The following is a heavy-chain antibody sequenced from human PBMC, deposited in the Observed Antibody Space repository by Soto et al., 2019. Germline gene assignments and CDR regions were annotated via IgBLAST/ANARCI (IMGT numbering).Heavy chain of an antibody. J-gene: IGHJ3*02. V-gene: IGHV1-18*01. CDR2: ISAYNGNT. CDR1: GYTFTSYG. D-gene: IGHD3-10*01. CDR3: ARDQEGVYGSGPSLDDAFDI. Sequence: ASVKVSCKASGYTFTSYGISWVRQAPGQGLEWMGWISAYNGNTNYAQKLQGRVTMTTDTSTSTAYMELRSLRSDDTAVYYCARDQEGVYGSGPSLDDAFDIWGQGTMVTVSS.